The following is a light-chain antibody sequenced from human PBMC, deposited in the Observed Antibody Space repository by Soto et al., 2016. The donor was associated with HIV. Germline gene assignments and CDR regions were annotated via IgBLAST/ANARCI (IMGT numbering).Light chain of an antibody. Sequence: SYELTQPPSVSVAPGKTARVTCGGNNIGDKAVHWFQQKPGQAPVLVVYDDSHRPSGIPERFSGSNSGNTATLTINSVEAGDEADFYCQVWDSSSDHSGVFGTGTKVTV. V-gene: IGLV3-21*03. CDR3: QVWDSSSDHSGV. J-gene: IGLJ1*01. CDR1: NIGDKA. CDR2: DDS.